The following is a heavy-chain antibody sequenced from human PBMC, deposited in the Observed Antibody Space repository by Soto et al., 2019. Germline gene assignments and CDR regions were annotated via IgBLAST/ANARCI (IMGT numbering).Heavy chain of an antibody. CDR3: ARDPRRGYSYGEPLYYFDY. CDR2: INPSGGST. J-gene: IGHJ4*02. D-gene: IGHD5-18*01. Sequence: GASVKVSCKASGYTFTSYYMHWVRQAPGQGLEWMGIINPSGGSTSYAQKFQGRVTMTRDTSTSTVYMELSSLRSEDTAVYYCARDPRRGYSYGEPLYYFDYWGQGTLVTVSS. CDR1: GYTFTSYY. V-gene: IGHV1-46*01.